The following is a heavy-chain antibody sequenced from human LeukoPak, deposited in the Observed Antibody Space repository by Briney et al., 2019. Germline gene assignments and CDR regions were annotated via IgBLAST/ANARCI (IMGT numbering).Heavy chain of an antibody. D-gene: IGHD3/OR15-3a*01. Sequence: SQTLSLTCTVSGDSVSSPTYFWGWIRHPPGKGLEWIGSIFYYGTSYYNPSLKSRVTISVDTSTNQFSLKLNSVTAADTAVYYCARIGQSVHYYMDVWGNGTTVDVSS. CDR3: ARIGQSVHYYMDV. J-gene: IGHJ6*03. CDR2: IFYYGTS. CDR1: GDSVSSPTYF. V-gene: IGHV4-39*01.